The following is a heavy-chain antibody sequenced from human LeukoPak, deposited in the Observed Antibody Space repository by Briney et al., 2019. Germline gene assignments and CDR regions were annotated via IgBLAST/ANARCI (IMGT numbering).Heavy chain of an antibody. V-gene: IGHV3-21*01. CDR1: GFTFSSYS. J-gene: IGHJ5*02. CDR3: ARDGHNYGTDR. Sequence: GGSLRLSCAASGFTFSSYSMNWVRQAPGKGLEWVSSISSSSSYIYYADSVKGRFTISRDNAKNSLYLQMNSLRAEDTAVYYCARDGHNYGTDRWGQGTLVTVSS. CDR2: ISSSSSYI. D-gene: IGHD5-18*01.